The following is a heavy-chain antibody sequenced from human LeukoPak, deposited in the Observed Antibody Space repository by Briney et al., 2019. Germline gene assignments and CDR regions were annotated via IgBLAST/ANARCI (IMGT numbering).Heavy chain of an antibody. CDR1: GGTFSSYA. V-gene: IGHV1-69*05. J-gene: IGHJ4*02. D-gene: IGHD7-27*01. Sequence: SVKVSCKASGGTFSSYAISWVRQAPGQGLEWMGRILLIFGTANYAQKFQGRVTITTDESTSTAYMELSSLRSEDTAVYYCARDRISPRTGDNPYYFDYWGQGTLVTVSS. CDR3: ARDRISPRTGDNPYYFDY. CDR2: ILLIFGTA.